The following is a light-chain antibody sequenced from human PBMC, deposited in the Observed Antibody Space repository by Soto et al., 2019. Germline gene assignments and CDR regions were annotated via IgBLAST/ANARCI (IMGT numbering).Light chain of an antibody. J-gene: IGKJ4*01. CDR3: QHYGSSPPT. CDR1: QSVSKNS. Sequence: EIVLTQSPGTLSLSPGERATLSCRARQSVSKNSLAWYQQKPGQAPRLLISGASNMATGIQYRFSGRGSGTDVSRTIDRLEHEDRTVYFCQHYGSSPPTFGVGTKVAIK. CDR2: GAS. V-gene: IGKV3-20*01.